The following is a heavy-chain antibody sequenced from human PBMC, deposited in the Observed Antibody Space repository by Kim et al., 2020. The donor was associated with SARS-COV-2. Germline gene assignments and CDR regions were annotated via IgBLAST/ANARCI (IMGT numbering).Heavy chain of an antibody. Sequence: GGSLRLSCAASGFTFSSYGMHWVRQAPGKGLEWVAVISYDGSNKYYADSVKGRFTISRDNSKNTLYLQMNSLRAEDTAVYYCAKEIMVRGVIISAHYYYG. J-gene: IGHJ6*01. CDR1: GFTFSSYG. D-gene: IGHD3-10*01. CDR2: ISYDGSNK. CDR3: AKEIMVRGVIISAHYYYG. V-gene: IGHV3-30*18.